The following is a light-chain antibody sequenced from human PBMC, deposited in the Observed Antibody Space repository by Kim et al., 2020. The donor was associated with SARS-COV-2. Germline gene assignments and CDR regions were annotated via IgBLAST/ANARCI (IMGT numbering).Light chain of an antibody. V-gene: IGLV2-8*01. CDR1: SSGVGGYNY. CDR3: SSYAGSNKV. J-gene: IGLJ1*01. CDR2: GVS. Sequence: PGQSVTISCTGTSSGVGGYNYVSWYQQHPGKAPKLMIYGVSKRPSGVPDRFSGSKSGNTASLTVSGLQAEDEADYYCSSYAGSNKVFGTGTKVTVL.